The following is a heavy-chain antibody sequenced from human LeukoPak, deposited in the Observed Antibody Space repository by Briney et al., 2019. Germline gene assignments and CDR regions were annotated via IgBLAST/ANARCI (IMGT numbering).Heavy chain of an antibody. CDR2: IRYDGTNK. J-gene: IGHJ4*02. CDR1: GFIFTNYG. Sequence: GGSLRLSCAASGFIFTNYGMHWVRQAPGKGLEWVAFIRYDGTNKYYADSVKGRFTISKDNSKNTLYLQMNSLRAEDTAVYSCAKGHDYEMDYWGQGTLVTVSS. CDR3: AKGHDYEMDY. D-gene: IGHD4/OR15-4a*01. V-gene: IGHV3-30*02.